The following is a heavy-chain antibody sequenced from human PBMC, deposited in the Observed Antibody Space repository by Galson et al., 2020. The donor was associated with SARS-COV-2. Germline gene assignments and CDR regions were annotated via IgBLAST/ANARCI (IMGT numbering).Heavy chain of an antibody. Sequence: SETLSLTCTVSGASMTSYYWGWIRQSPGKGLEWIGYISDSGSTNYNPSLKSRVTISVDTSKNQFSLRLSSVTAADTAVYYCARGSGFHQYWGQGTLVTVSS. J-gene: IGHJ4*02. CDR2: ISDSGST. V-gene: IGHV4-59*01. CDR1: GASMTSYY. D-gene: IGHD3-22*01. CDR3: ARGSGFHQY.